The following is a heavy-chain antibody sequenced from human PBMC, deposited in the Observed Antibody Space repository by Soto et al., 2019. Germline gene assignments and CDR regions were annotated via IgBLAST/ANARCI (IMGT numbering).Heavy chain of an antibody. D-gene: IGHD4-17*01. J-gene: IGHJ6*03. Sequence: RDRQAPGKGLEWVSSISSSSSYIYYADSVKGRFTISRDNARNSLYLQMNSLRAEDTAVYYCARPLKYGDYVGYMAVWGKGTTVTVSS. CDR2: ISSSSSYI. V-gene: IGHV3-21*01. CDR3: ARPLKYGDYVGYMAV.